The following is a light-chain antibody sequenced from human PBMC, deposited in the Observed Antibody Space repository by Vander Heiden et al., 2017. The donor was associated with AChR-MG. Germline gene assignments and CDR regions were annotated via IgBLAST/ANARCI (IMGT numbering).Light chain of an antibody. CDR3: QQDNSYLT. CDR1: QSISSW. J-gene: IGKJ4*01. CDR2: KAS. Sequence: DLQTTPVPSPLSASVVVRFTITCRASQSISSWLSWYQQKPGNAPKLLIYKASILESVVPSRFSGSGSGTEFTLTISSLQPDDFATYYCQQDNSYLTFGGGTKVEIK. V-gene: IGKV1-5*03.